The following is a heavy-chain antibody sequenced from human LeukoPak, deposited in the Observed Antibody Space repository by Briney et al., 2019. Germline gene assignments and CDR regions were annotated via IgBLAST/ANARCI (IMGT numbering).Heavy chain of an antibody. V-gene: IGHV5-51*01. J-gene: IGHJ3*02. D-gene: IGHD2-2*01. Sequence: GESLKISCKGSGYSFTSYWIGWVRQMPGKGLEWMGIIYPGDSDTRYSPSFQGQVTISADKSISTAYLQWSSLKASDTAMYYCARHDSCSSTSCYQRKGAFDIWGQGTMVTVSS. CDR3: ARHDSCSSTSCYQRKGAFDI. CDR2: IYPGDSDT. CDR1: GYSFTSYW.